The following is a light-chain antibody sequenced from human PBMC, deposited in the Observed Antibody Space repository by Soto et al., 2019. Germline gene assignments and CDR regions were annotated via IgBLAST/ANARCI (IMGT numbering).Light chain of an antibody. CDR2: EGS. Sequence: QSALTQPASVSGSPGQSITISCTGTSSDVGSYNPVSWYQQHPGKAPKLMIYEGSKRPSGVSNRFSGSKSGNTASLTISGLQAEDEADYYCCSYAGSSTSFGTGTKVTVL. CDR3: CSYAGSSTS. J-gene: IGLJ1*01. V-gene: IGLV2-23*01. CDR1: SSDVGSYNP.